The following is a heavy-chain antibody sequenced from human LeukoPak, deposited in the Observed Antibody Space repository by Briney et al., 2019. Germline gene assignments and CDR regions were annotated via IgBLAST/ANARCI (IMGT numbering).Heavy chain of an antibody. CDR3: ARDGDYGDFDY. CDR2: IYYSGST. CDR1: GGSISSYY. J-gene: IGHJ4*02. V-gene: IGHV4-59*01. D-gene: IGHD4-17*01. Sequence: SETLSLTCTVSGGSISSYYWSWIRQPPGKGLGWIGYIYYSGSTNYNPSLKSRVTISVDTSKNQFYLKLSSVTAADTAVYYCARDGDYGDFDYWGQGTLVTVSS.